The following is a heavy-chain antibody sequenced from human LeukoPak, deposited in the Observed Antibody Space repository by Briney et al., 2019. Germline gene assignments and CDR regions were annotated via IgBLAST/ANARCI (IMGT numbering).Heavy chain of an antibody. Sequence: GGSLRLSCAASGFTFSSYSMNWVRQAPGRGLEWVSYISSSSSTIYYADSVKGRFTISRDNAKNSLYLQMNSLRAEDTAVYYCARGGRKAVAGTPNWFDPWGQGTLVTVSS. V-gene: IGHV3-48*01. CDR3: ARGGRKAVAGTPNWFDP. D-gene: IGHD6-19*01. CDR2: ISSSSSTI. J-gene: IGHJ5*02. CDR1: GFTFSSYS.